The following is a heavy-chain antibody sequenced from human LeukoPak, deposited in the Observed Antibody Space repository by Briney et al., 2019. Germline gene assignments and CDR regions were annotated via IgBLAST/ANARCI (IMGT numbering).Heavy chain of an antibody. CDR1: GGSISSGYW. V-gene: IGHV4-4*02. CDR3: ATYGPTSGGYTFEY. CDR2: IIDSGST. J-gene: IGHJ4*02. Sequence: SETLSLTCAVSGGSISSGYWWSWVRQPPMKGLEWIGEIIDSGSTNYNPSLKGRITISLDKTKNQFSLNVNSVTAADTAVYYCATYGPTSGGYTFEYWGQGILVTVSS. D-gene: IGHD2-15*01.